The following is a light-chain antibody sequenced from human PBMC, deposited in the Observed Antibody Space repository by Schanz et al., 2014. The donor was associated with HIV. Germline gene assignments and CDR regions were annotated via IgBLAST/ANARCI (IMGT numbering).Light chain of an antibody. Sequence: DIQMTQSPSTLSASVGDRVSITCRSSQSISSELAWYQQKPGKAPNLLIYEASLLETGVPSRFSGSGSGTEFTLAITSLQPEDFATYYCQQYNDYAYSFGQGTKLEIK. CDR2: EAS. J-gene: IGKJ2*03. CDR3: QQYNDYAYS. CDR1: QSISSE. V-gene: IGKV1-5*03.